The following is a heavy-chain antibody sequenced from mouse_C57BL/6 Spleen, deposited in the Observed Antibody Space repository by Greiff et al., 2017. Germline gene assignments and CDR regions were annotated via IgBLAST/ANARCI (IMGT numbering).Heavy chain of an antibody. V-gene: IGHV1-52*01. CDR2: IDPSDSET. CDR1: GYTFTSYW. J-gene: IGHJ4*01. CDR3: ARWYYGSNYAMDY. D-gene: IGHD1-1*01. Sequence: VQLQQSGAELVRPGSSVKLSCKASGYTFTSYWMHWVKQRPIQGLEWIGNIDPSDSETHYNQKFKDKATLTVDKSSSTAYMQLSSLTSADSAVYYCARWYYGSNYAMDYWGQGTSVTVSS.